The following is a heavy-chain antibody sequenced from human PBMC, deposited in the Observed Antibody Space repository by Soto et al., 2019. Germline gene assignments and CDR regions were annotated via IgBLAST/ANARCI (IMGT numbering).Heavy chain of an antibody. D-gene: IGHD6-13*01. V-gene: IGHV1-46*01. Sequence: QVQLVQSGAEVKKPGASVKVSCKASGYIFTKYYMHWVRQAPGQGLEWMGVINPSGGSTAYAENFQGRVTMTRDTSTSTVYMELSSLRSEDTAVYYGGRDINESTSAGGPDYWGQGTLITVSS. CDR3: GRDINESTSAGGPDY. CDR2: INPSGGST. CDR1: GYIFTKYY. J-gene: IGHJ4*02.